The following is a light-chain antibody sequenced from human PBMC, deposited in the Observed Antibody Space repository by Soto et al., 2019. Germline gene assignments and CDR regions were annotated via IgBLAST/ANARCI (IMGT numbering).Light chain of an antibody. V-gene: IGLV2-14*01. CDR2: DVS. J-gene: IGLJ1*01. CDR1: SSDVGGYNY. CDR3: SSYTSSSTYV. Sequence: QSALTQPASVSGSPGQSSTISCTGTSSDVGGYNYVSWYQQHPGKAPKLRIYDVSNRPSGVSNRFSGSKSGNTASLTISGLQAEDEADYYCSSYTSSSTYVFGTGTKLTVL.